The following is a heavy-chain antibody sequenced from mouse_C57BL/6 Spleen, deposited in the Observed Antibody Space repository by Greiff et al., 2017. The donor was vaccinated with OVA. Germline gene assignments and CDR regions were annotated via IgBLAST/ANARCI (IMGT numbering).Heavy chain of an antibody. Sequence: QVQLQQPGAELVRPGSSVKLSCKASGYTFTSYWMHWVKQRPIQGLEWIGNIDPSDSETHYNQKFKDKATLTVDKSSSTAYMQLSSLTSEDSAVYYCARGTGNYGNFYWYFDVWGTGTTVTVSS. CDR3: ARGTGNYGNFYWYFDV. D-gene: IGHD2-1*01. J-gene: IGHJ1*03. V-gene: IGHV1-52*01. CDR1: GYTFTSYW. CDR2: IDPSDSET.